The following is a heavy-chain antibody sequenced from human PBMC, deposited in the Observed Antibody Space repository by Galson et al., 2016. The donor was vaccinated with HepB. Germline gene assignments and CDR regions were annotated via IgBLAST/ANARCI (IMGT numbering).Heavy chain of an antibody. CDR3: ARRSEFCFDY. D-gene: IGHD1-14*01. V-gene: IGHV6-1*01. CDR1: GDSVSSNSVA. J-gene: IGHJ4*02. CDR2: TYYRSKWYT. Sequence: CAISGDSVSSNSVAWDWIRQSPSRGLEWLGRTYYRSKWYTSYSVSVKSRITINADTSKNQFSLQLNSVTPEDTAVYYCARRSEFCFDYWGQGTLVTVSS.